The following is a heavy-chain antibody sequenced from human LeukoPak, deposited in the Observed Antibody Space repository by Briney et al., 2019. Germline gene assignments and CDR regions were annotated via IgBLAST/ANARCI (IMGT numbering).Heavy chain of an antibody. CDR2: ISYDGSNK. D-gene: IGHD4-17*01. CDR1: GFTFSSYG. V-gene: IGHV3-30*18. J-gene: IGHJ4*02. CDR3: AKAGGVNDYGDYYFDY. Sequence: GGSLRLSCVASGFTFSSYGMHWVRQAPGKGLEWVAVISYDGSNKYYADSVKGRFTISRDNSKNTLYLQMNSLRAEDTAVYYCAKAGGVNDYGDYYFDYWGQGTLVTVSS.